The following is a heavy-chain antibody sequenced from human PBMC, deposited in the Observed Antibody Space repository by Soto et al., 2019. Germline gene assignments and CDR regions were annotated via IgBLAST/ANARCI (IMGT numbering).Heavy chain of an antibody. Sequence: SETLSLTCTASGGSISSYYWSWFRRPPGKGLEWIGYIYYSGSTNYNPSLKSRVTISVDTSKNQFSLKLSSVTAADTAVYYCARVAGYSSGYYYFDYWGQGTLVTVSS. D-gene: IGHD6-19*01. CDR2: IYYSGST. V-gene: IGHV4-59*01. CDR1: GGSISSYY. CDR3: ARVAGYSSGYYYFDY. J-gene: IGHJ4*02.